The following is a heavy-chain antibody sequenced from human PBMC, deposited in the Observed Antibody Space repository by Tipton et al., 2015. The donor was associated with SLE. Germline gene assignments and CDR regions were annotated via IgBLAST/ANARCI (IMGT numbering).Heavy chain of an antibody. CDR3: ARALGGSSGWYGDAFDI. J-gene: IGHJ3*02. CDR2: IYTSGST. V-gene: IGHV4-61*02. Sequence: LRLSCTVSGGPISSGSYYWSWIRQPAGKGLEWIGRIYTSGSTNYNPALKSRVTISVDTSKNQFSLKLSSVTAADTAVYYCARALGGSSGWYGDAFDIWGQGTMVTVSS. D-gene: IGHD6-19*01. CDR1: GGPISSGSYY.